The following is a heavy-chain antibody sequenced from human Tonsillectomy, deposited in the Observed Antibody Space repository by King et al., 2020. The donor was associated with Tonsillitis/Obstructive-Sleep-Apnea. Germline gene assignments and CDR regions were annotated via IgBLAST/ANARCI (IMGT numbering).Heavy chain of an antibody. CDR3: ARSRRAIRDYFDY. V-gene: IGHV5-51*03. CDR1: GYSFTSQW. D-gene: IGHD2-21*01. Sequence: VQLVESGAEVKKPGESLKISCKGAGYSFTSQWIGWVRQMPGKGLEWMGIIYPDDSDTRYSPSFQAQLPSSADKSISTAYLQWRSLKASDTAMYYCARSRRAIRDYFDYWGQGTLVTVSS. CDR2: IYPDDSDT. J-gene: IGHJ4*02.